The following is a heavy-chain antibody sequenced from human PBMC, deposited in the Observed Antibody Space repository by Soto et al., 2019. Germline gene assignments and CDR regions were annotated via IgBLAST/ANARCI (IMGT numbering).Heavy chain of an antibody. CDR2: IWYDGSNK. CDR1: GFTFSSYG. J-gene: IGHJ4*02. Sequence: QVQLVESGGGVVQPGRSLRLSCAASGFTFSSYGMHWVRQAPGKGLEWVAVIWYDGSNKYYADSVKGRFTISRDNSKNTLYLQMNSLRAEDTAVYYCAREPGGRGSYSDYYFDYWGQGTLVTVSS. D-gene: IGHD1-26*01. CDR3: AREPGGRGSYSDYYFDY. V-gene: IGHV3-33*01.